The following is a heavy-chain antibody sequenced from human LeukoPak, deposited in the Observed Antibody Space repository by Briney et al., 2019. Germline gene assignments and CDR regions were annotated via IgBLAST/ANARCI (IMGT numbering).Heavy chain of an antibody. D-gene: IGHD7-27*01. CDR3: ARGGSNWGYYFDY. CDR1: GGSVSSGSYY. V-gene: IGHV4-61*01. Sequence: SETLSLTCTVSGGSVSSGSYYWSWIRQPPGKGLEWIGYIYYSGSTNYNPSLKSRVTTSVDTSKNQFSLKLSSVTAADTAVYYCARGGSNWGYYFDYWGRGTLVTVSS. CDR2: IYYSGST. J-gene: IGHJ4*02.